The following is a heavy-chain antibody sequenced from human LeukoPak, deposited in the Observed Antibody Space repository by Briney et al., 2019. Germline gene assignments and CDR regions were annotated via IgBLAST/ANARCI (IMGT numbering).Heavy chain of an antibody. J-gene: IGHJ4*02. CDR1: GFTFSSYA. D-gene: IGHD6-19*01. V-gene: IGHV3-23*01. CDR2: ISGSGDIT. Sequence: GGSLRLSCADSGFTFSSYAMTWVRQAPGKGLEWVSTISGSGDITYYADSVKARFTISRDNSKNTLFLQMNSLRAEDTAIYYCAIGIAVSGTGFDYWGQGTLVTVSS. CDR3: AIGIAVSGTGFDY.